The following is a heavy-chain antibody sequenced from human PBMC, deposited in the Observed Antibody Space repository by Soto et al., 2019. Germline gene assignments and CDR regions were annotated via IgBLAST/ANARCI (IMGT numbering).Heavy chain of an antibody. CDR3: ARHDHSAWNRFGS. CDR1: GASTSSRDYY. V-gene: IGHV4-39*01. CDR2: IYYTGST. D-gene: IGHD1-1*01. J-gene: IGHJ4*02. Sequence: SETLSLTCTVPGASTSSRDYYWGWIRQPPGKGLEWIGSIYYTGSTYHNPSLKSRVTMSVDTPRTQFSLKLSSVTAADTAIYYCARHDHSAWNRFGSWGQGTLVTVSS.